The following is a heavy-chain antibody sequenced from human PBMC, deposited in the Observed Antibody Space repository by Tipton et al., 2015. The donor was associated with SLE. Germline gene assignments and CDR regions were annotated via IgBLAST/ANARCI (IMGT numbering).Heavy chain of an antibody. Sequence: TLSLTCTVSGVSITSYYWSWIRQSPGRGLEWIGCIYYSGTTNYNPSLKSRVTISVDTSKNQFSLKLTSVTAADTAVYYCAGERYCSGASCYAPDYWGQGTLVTVSS. CDR3: AGERYCSGASCYAPDY. D-gene: IGHD2-2*01. J-gene: IGHJ4*02. V-gene: IGHV4-59*01. CDR2: IYYSGTT. CDR1: GVSITSYY.